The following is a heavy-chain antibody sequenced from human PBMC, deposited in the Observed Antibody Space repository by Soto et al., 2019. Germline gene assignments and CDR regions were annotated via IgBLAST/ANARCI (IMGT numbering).Heavy chain of an antibody. CDR1: GYGFTPYG. CDR3: ARGRYGDY. J-gene: IGHJ4*02. Sequence: QIHLVQSGAEVKKPGASVKVSCKGSGYGFTPYGITWVRQAPGQGLEWMAWISAHNGNTNYAKKLQGRVTVTRDTSTSTAYMELRSLRSDDTAVYYCARGRYGDYWGQGALVTVSS. CDR2: ISAHNGNT. V-gene: IGHV1-18*01. D-gene: IGHD1-1*01.